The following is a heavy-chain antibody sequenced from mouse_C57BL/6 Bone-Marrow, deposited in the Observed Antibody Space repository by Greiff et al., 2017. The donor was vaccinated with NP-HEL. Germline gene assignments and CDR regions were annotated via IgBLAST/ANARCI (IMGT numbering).Heavy chain of an antibody. J-gene: IGHJ3*01. CDR3: SYYGSSPFAY. D-gene: IGHD1-1*01. CDR1: GYTFTSYW. Sequence: QVQLQQPGAELVKPGASVKLSCKASGYTFTSYWMQWVKQRPGQGLEWIGEIDPSDSYTNYNQKFKGKATLTVDTSSSTAYMQLSSLTSEDSAVYYCSYYGSSPFAYWGQGTLVTVSA. V-gene: IGHV1-50*01. CDR2: IDPSDSYT.